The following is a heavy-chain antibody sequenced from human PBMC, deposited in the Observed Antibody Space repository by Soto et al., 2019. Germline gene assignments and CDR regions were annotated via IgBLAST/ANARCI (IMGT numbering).Heavy chain of an antibody. CDR3: EKGLFKLLGVSACDS. V-gene: IGHV3-23*01. CDR1: GSTFSSYA. Sequence: GSLRLSGAAAGSTFSSYAISWVRQAPGRGLEWVSAISGSGGSTYYADSVKGRFTISRDNSKNTLYLQMNSLRAEDTAVYYCEKGLFKLLGVSACDSWGQGTMVTMSS. J-gene: IGHJ3*02. D-gene: IGHD2-8*01. CDR2: ISGSGGST.